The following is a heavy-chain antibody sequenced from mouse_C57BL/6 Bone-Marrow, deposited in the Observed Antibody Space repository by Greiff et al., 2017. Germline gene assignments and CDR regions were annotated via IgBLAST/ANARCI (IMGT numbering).Heavy chain of an antibody. D-gene: IGHD2-4*01. CDR1: GYTFTDYY. CDR3: VYDYDVSWFAY. CDR2: INPYNGGT. Sequence: EVQLQESGPVLVKPGASVKMSCKASGYTFTDYYMNWVKQSHGKSLEWIGVINPYNGGTSYNQKFKGKATLTVDKSSSTAYMELNSLTSEDSAVYYCVYDYDVSWFAYWRQGALVTVSA. V-gene: IGHV1-19*01. J-gene: IGHJ3*01.